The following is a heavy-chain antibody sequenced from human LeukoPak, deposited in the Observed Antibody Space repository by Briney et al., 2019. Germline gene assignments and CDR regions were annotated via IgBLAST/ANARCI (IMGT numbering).Heavy chain of an antibody. V-gene: IGHV4-4*02. J-gene: IGHJ4*02. CDR2: IYHSGST. CDR1: GGSISSSNW. D-gene: IGHD3-22*01. Sequence: PSETLSLTCAVSGGSISSSNWWSWVRQPPGKGLEWIGEIYHSGSTNYNPSLKSRVTISVDKSKNQFSLKLSSVTAADTAVYYCARYYYDSSGYYHFDYWGQGTLVTVSS. CDR3: ARYYYDSSGYYHFDY.